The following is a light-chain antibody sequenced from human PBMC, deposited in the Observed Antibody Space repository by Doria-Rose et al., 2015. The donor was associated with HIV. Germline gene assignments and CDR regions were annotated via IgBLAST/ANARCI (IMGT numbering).Light chain of an antibody. Sequence: DIRVTQSPESLGMSLGERATLNCKSNQSLLYTSKNYSAWYQQKPGQPPKLLIYWASTRQSEVPARFSGSGSGTDFTLTISSLEAEDVAVYXXQQYYDTPSFGPGXTVDIK. V-gene: IGKV4-1*01. CDR2: WAS. CDR3: QQYYDTPS. J-gene: IGKJ3*01. CDR1: QSLLYTSKNY.